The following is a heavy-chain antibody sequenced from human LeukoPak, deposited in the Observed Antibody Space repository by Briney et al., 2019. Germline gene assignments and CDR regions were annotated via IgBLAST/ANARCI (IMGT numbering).Heavy chain of an antibody. D-gene: IGHD2-2*01. CDR2: INPNSGGA. Sequence: ASVKVSCKASGYTFTGYYMHWVRQAPGQGLEWMGWINPNSGGANYAQKFQGRVTMTRDTSISTAYMELSRLRSDDTAVYYCARDLSRESIVVAPAASGDAFHIWGQGTMVTVSS. CDR3: ARDLSRESIVVAPAASGDAFHI. CDR1: GYTFTGYY. J-gene: IGHJ3*02. V-gene: IGHV1-2*02.